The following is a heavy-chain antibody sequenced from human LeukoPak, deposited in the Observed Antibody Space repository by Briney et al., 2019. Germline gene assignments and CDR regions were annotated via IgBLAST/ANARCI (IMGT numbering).Heavy chain of an antibody. CDR1: GGSISSYY. J-gene: IGHJ4*02. Sequence: SETLSLTCTVSGGSISSYYWSWIRQPPGKGLEWIGYIYYSGSTNYNPSLKSRVTISVKTSKNQFSLELSSVTAADTAVYYCARRGVTTFHFDYWGQGTLVTVSS. V-gene: IGHV4-59*01. CDR2: IYYSGST. D-gene: IGHD4-17*01. CDR3: ARRGVTTFHFDY.